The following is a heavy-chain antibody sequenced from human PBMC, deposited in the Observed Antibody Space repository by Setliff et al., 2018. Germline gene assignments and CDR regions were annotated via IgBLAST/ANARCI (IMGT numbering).Heavy chain of an antibody. Sequence: ASVKVSCKASGYIFTTYGFNWVRQAPGQGLEWMGMISTYTGKTTYAQKFQGRVTMTTDTSTGTGYMELRSLRSDDTAVYFCARFGGSCGSSSCYASDLWGQGTRVTVSS. D-gene: IGHD2-2*01. CDR1: GYIFTTYG. CDR3: ARFGGSCGSSSCYASDL. CDR2: ISTYTGKT. J-gene: IGHJ3*01. V-gene: IGHV1-18*01.